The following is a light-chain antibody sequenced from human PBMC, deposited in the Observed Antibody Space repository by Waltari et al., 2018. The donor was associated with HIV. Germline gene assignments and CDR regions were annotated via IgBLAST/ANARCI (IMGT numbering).Light chain of an antibody. CDR3: AAWDDSLSGWV. CDR1: TSNIGSNY. Sequence: QSVLTQPPSASGTPGQRVTISCYGSTSNIGSNYVYWYQQLPGTAPKLPIYRNNPRPSGVPDRFSGSKSGTSASLAISGLRSEDEADYYCAAWDDSLSGWVFGGGTKLTVL. CDR2: RNN. J-gene: IGLJ3*02. V-gene: IGLV1-47*01.